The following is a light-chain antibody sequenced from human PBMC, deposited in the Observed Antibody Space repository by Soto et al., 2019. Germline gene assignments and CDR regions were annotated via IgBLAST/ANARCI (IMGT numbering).Light chain of an antibody. J-gene: IGKJ1*01. V-gene: IGKV3-20*01. CDR1: QSVSNTY. CDR2: GAS. Sequence: IVLTQYPGTLSLSPGERATLSCKASQSVSNTYLAWYQHKPGQAPRLLIYGASSRATGIPDRFSGSGSGTDFTLTISRLEPEDFAVYYCQQRETFGQGTKVEIK. CDR3: QQRET.